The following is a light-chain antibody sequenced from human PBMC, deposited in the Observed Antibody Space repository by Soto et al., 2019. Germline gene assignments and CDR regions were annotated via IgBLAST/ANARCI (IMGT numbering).Light chain of an antibody. CDR1: SSNIGTNT. Sequence: QSVLTQSPSTSGTPGQKVTISCSGSSSNIGTNTVNWYQQLPGTAPKLLIYSNNQRPSGVPDRFSGSKSGTSGSLAISGLQSEDEADYYCAAWDDRLRGCVFGTGTKVTVL. CDR3: AAWDDRLRGCV. CDR2: SNN. J-gene: IGLJ1*01. V-gene: IGLV1-44*01.